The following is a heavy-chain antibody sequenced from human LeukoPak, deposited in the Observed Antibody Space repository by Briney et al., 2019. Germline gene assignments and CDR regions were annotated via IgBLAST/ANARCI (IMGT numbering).Heavy chain of an antibody. V-gene: IGHV3-7*01. Sequence: GGSLRLSCAASGFTFSSYWMSWVRQAPGKGLEWVANIKQDGSEKYYVDSVKGRFTISRDNAKNSLYLQMNSLRAEDTAVYYCAREVRYEDYYYYMDVWGKGTTVTVSS. CDR2: IKQDGSEK. CDR1: GFTFSSYW. D-gene: IGHD1-1*01. J-gene: IGHJ6*03. CDR3: AREVRYEDYYYYMDV.